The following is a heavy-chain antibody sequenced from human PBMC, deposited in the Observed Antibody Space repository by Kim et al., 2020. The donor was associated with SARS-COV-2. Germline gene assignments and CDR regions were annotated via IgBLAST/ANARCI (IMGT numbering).Heavy chain of an antibody. J-gene: IGHJ4*02. D-gene: IGHD6-13*01. Sequence: SETLSLTCSVSGGPISSYYWSWIRQPPGQGLEWIGYVYYSGSTNYNPALKSRVTISVDTSKNQFSLRLSSVTAADTAVYYCARGLTAAGTLGYWGQGTL. V-gene: IGHV4-59*01. CDR1: GGPISSYY. CDR2: VYYSGST. CDR3: ARGLTAAGTLGY.